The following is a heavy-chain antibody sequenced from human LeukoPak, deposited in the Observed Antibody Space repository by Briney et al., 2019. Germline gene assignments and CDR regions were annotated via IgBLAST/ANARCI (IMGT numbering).Heavy chain of an antibody. J-gene: IGHJ4*02. CDR2: IYSGGNT. CDR3: ARAPDSL. CDR1: GFTVSRKY. V-gene: IGHV3-66*02. Sequence: GGSLRLSCAASGFTVSRKYMSWVRQAPGKGLEWVSIIYSGGNTYYADSVKGRFTISRDNSKNTLYLQMNSLRAEDTAVYYCARAPDSLWGQGTLVTVSS. D-gene: IGHD3-22*01.